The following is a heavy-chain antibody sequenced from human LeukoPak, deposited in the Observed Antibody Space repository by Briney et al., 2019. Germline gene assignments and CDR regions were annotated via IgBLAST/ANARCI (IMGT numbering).Heavy chain of an antibody. D-gene: IGHD1-26*01. V-gene: IGHV1-18*01. J-gene: IGHJ4*02. CDR2: ISAYNGNT. CDR1: GYTFTSYG. Sequence: ASVKVPCKASGYTFTSYGISWVRQAPGQGLEWMGWISAYNGNTNYAQKLQGRVTMTTDTSTSTAYMELRSLRSDDTAVYYCARDLLLVGASVFDYWGQGTLVTVSS. CDR3: ARDLLLVGASVFDY.